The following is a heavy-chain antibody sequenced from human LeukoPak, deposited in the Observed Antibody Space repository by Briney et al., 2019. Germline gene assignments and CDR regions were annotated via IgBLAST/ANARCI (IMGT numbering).Heavy chain of an antibody. V-gene: IGHV4-59*01. D-gene: IGHD3-22*01. Sequence: SETLSLTCTVSGGSIGSYYWTWIRQPPGKGLEWIGYIYYSGSTNYNPSLKSRVTISVDTSKNQFSLKLSSVTTADTAVYYCARYYYDNSGSIYAFDIWGQGTMVTVPS. CDR1: GGSIGSYY. CDR3: ARYYYDNSGSIYAFDI. CDR2: IYYSGST. J-gene: IGHJ3*02.